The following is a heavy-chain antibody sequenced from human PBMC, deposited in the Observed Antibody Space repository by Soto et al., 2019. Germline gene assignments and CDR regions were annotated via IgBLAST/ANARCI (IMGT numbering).Heavy chain of an antibody. CDR3: AAGGHGAFDI. D-gene: IGHD1-26*01. J-gene: IGHJ3*02. CDR1: GGTFSSYT. Sequence: QVQLVQSGAEVKKPGSSVKVSCKASGGTFSSYTISWVRQAPGQGLEWMGRIIPILGIANYAQKFQGRVTSXXDKSTSTAYRELSSLRSEDTAVYYCAAGGHGAFDIWGKGTMVSVSS. V-gene: IGHV1-69*02. CDR2: IIPILGIA.